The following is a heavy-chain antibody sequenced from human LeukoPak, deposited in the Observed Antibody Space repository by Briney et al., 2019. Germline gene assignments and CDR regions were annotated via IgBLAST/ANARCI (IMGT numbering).Heavy chain of an antibody. CDR1: GGTFSSYA. Sequence: ASVKVSFKASGGTFSSYAISWVRQAPGQGLEWMGRIIPILGIANYAQKFQGRVTITADKSTSTAYMELSSLRSEDTAVYYCASFITMVHWGQGTLVTVSS. D-gene: IGHD3-10*01. CDR3: ASFITMVH. CDR2: IIPILGIA. V-gene: IGHV1-69*04. J-gene: IGHJ4*02.